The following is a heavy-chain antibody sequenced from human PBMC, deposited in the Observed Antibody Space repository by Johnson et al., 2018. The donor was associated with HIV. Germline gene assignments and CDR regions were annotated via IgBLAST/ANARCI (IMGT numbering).Heavy chain of an antibody. CDR1: GFTFSSYA. D-gene: IGHD1-26*01. Sequence: QVQLVESGGGVVQPGRSLRLSCAASGFTFSSYAMHWVRQAPGKGLEWVAVISYDGIKKYYADSVKGRFTISRDNSKNTLYLQMNSLRAEDTAVYYCARVEWDQNAFDIWGQGTMVTVSS. V-gene: IGHV3-30*04. CDR3: ARVEWDQNAFDI. CDR2: ISYDGIKK. J-gene: IGHJ3*02.